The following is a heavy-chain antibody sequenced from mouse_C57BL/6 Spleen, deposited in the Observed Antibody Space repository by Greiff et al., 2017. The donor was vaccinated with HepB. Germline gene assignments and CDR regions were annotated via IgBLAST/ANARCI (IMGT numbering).Heavy chain of an antibody. CDR1: GYTFTSYW. CDR3: ARFTRGYFDV. Sequence: QVQLKQPGAELVKPGASVKMSCKASGYTFTSYWITWVKQRPGQGLEWIGDIYPGSGSTNYNEKFKSKATLTVDTSSSTAYMQLSSLTSEDSAVYYCARFTRGYFDVWGTGTTVTVSS. J-gene: IGHJ1*03. V-gene: IGHV1-55*01. D-gene: IGHD1-1*01. CDR2: IYPGSGST.